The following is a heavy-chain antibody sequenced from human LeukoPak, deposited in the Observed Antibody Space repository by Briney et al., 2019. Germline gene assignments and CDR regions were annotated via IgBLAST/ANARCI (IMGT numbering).Heavy chain of an antibody. Sequence: PSETLSLTCTVSGGSISSSSYYWGWIRQPPGKGLEWIGSIYYSGSTYYNPSLKSRVTISVDTSKNQFSLKLSSVTAADTAVYYCARHRGSKTLDYWGQGTLVTVSS. CDR2: IYYSGST. CDR1: GGSISSSSYY. D-gene: IGHD3-10*01. V-gene: IGHV4-39*01. CDR3: ARHRGSKTLDY. J-gene: IGHJ4*02.